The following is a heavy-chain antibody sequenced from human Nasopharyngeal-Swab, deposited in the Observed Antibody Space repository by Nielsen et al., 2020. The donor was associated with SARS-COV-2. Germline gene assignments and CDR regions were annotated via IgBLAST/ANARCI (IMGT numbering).Heavy chain of an antibody. CDR1: GYTFTGYY. CDR3: ATKVAVAGVFPPDY. Sequence: ASVKVSCKASGYTFTGYYMHWVRQAPGQGLEWMGRINPNSGGTNYAQKFQGRVTMTEDTSTDTAYMELSSLRSEDTAVYYCATKVAVAGVFPPDYWGQGTLVTVSS. J-gene: IGHJ4*02. CDR2: INPNSGGT. D-gene: IGHD6-19*01. V-gene: IGHV1-2*06.